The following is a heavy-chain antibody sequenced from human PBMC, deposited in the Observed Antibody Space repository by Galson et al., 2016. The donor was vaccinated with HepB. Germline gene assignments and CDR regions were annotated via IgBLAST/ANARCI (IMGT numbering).Heavy chain of an antibody. V-gene: IGHV3-30*18. CDR1: GFIFNSYG. CDR3: AKDHGYLGSGSHHY. J-gene: IGHJ4*02. CDR2: ISYDGSNK. D-gene: IGHD3-10*01. Sequence: SLRLSCAASGFIFNSYGMHWVRQAPGKGLEWVAVISYDGSNKYYADSVKGRFTISRDNSKNTLYLQMNSLRAEDTALYYCAKDHGYLGSGSHHYWGQGTLVTVSS.